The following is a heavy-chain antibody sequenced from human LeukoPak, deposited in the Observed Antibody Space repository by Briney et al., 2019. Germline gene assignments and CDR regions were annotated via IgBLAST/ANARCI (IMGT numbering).Heavy chain of an antibody. Sequence: GGSLRLSCAASGFTFSSYGMSWVRQAPGKGLEWASAISGSGGSTYYADSVKGRFTISKDNSKNSLHLQMNSLRAEDTAVYYCATITWYSTSWYFDAWGQGTLVTVSS. V-gene: IGHV3-23*01. D-gene: IGHD6-13*01. J-gene: IGHJ4*02. CDR3: ATITWYSTSWYFDA. CDR1: GFTFSSYG. CDR2: ISGSGGST.